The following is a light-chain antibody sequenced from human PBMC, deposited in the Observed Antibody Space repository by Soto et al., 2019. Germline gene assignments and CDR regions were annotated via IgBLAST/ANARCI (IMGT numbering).Light chain of an antibody. CDR1: QSVTTY. J-gene: IGKJ1*01. CDR2: AAS. CDR3: QQSYSIFLT. V-gene: IGKV1-39*01. Sequence: DIQMTPSPSSPSASVGDKVTITCRASQSVTTYLNWYQHKPGKAPKLLIYAASNLQSGVPSRFSGSGSGTDFTLTISSLQPEDFATYYCQQSYSIFLTFGQGTKVDIK.